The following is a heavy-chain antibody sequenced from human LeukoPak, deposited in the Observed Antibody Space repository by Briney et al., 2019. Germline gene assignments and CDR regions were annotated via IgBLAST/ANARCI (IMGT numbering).Heavy chain of an antibody. CDR2: ISGSGGST. Sequence: PGGSLRLSCAASGFTFSSYAMSWVRQAPGKGLEWVSAISGSGGSTYYADSVKGRFTISRDNSKNTLYLQMNSLRAEDTAVYYCAKVPTDVQLERPDYYFDYWGQGTLVTVSS. V-gene: IGHV3-23*01. J-gene: IGHJ4*02. CDR1: GFTFSSYA. D-gene: IGHD1-1*01. CDR3: AKVPTDVQLERPDYYFDY.